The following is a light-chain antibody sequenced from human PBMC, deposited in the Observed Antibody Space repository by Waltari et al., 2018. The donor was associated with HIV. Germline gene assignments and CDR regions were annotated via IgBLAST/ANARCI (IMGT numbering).Light chain of an antibody. CDR3: QSADSSGTFVV. V-gene: IGLV3-25*03. CDR1: ALPKQS. CDR2: KDS. J-gene: IGLJ2*01. Sequence: SYELPQPPSVSVSPGQTARITCSGDALPKQSVYWYQQKPGQAPVLVIYKDSERPLGIPERFSGSSSGTTVTLTISGVQAEDGADYFCQSADSSGTFVVFGGGTKLTVL.